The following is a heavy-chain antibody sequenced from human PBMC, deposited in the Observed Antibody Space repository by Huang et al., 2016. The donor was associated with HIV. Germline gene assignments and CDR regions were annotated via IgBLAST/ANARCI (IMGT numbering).Heavy chain of an antibody. CDR1: GFTFGNYG. D-gene: IGHD3-22*01. V-gene: IGHV3-49*05. CDR3: TRDSVYPNYYDGSGFYFDY. Sequence: EVQFVESGGGLVKPGRSLRLSCTASGFTFGNYGMSWFRQAPVKGLEWVGIIRSKEYSETTEYAASVKGRFTISRDDSKSIAYLQMNSLKPEDTAVYYCTRDSVYPNYYDGSGFYFDYWGQGTLVTVSS. J-gene: IGHJ4*02. CDR2: IRSKEYSETT.